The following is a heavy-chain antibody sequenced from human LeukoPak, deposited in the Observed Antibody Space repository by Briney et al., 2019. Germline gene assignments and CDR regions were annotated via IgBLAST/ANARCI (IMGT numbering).Heavy chain of an antibody. V-gene: IGHV4-34*01. CDR3: ASRYFCSSTSCYTFDY. CDR2: INHSGST. J-gene: IGHJ4*02. D-gene: IGHD2-2*02. Sequence: GSLRLSCAASGFIFTNAWMNWIRQSPGKGLEWIGEINHSGSTNYNPSLKSRVTISVDTSKNQFSLKLNSVTAADTAVYYCASRYFCSSTSCYTFDYWGQGTLVTVSS. CDR1: GFIFTNAW.